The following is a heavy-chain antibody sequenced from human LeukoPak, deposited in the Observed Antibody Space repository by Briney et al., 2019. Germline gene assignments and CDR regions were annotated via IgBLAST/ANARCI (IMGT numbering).Heavy chain of an antibody. CDR1: GYSISSGYY. CDR2: IYHSGST. CDR3: ARGAPLSGYCSGGSCYSNWFDP. D-gene: IGHD2-15*01. J-gene: IGHJ5*02. Sequence: SETLSLTCTVSGYSISSGYYWGWIRQPPGKGLEWIGSIYHSGSTYYNPSLKSRVTISVDTSKNQFSLKLSSVTAADTAVYYCARGAPLSGYCSGGSCYSNWFDPWGQGTLVTVSS. V-gene: IGHV4-38-2*02.